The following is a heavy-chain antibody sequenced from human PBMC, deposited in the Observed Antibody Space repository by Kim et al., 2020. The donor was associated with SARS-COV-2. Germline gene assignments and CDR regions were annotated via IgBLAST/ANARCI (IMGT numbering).Heavy chain of an antibody. V-gene: IGHV3-11*05. D-gene: IGHD6-13*01. CDR2: ISSSGSYL. CDR1: GFTFSDYY. J-gene: IGHJ5*02. CDR3: ARVSSGSSSWYWFDP. Sequence: GGSLRLSCAASGFTFSDYYMTWIRQSPGKGLEWLSYISSSGSYLKYADSVKGRFSISRDNAKDSLYLQMNSLRAEDTAVYYCARVSSGSSSWYWFDPWGQGTLVTVSS.